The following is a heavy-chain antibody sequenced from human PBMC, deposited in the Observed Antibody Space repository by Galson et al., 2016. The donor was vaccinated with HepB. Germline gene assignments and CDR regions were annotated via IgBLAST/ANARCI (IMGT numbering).Heavy chain of an antibody. Sequence: SLRLSCAASGFTFTSYSMTWVRQAPGKGLEWVGNINRDGNETNYVDSVKGRFTISRDNAKNSLFLQMNSLRVGDTAVYYCTRGNRVGYWGQGTLVIVSS. CDR1: GFTFTSYS. V-gene: IGHV3-7*01. D-gene: IGHD1-26*01. J-gene: IGHJ4*02. CDR3: TRGNRVGY. CDR2: INRDGNET.